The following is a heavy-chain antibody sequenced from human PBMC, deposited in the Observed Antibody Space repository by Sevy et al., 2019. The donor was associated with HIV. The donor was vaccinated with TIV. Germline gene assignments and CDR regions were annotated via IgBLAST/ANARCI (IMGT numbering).Heavy chain of an antibody. CDR2: IKQDGSEK. D-gene: IGHD7-27*01. Sequence: GGSLRLSCAASGFTFSSDWMSWVHQAPGKGLEWVANIKQDGSEKYYVDSVKGRFTISRDNAKNSLYLQMNSLRAEDTAVYYCARYHDWGRYWYFDLWGRGTLVTVSS. CDR1: GFTFSSDW. J-gene: IGHJ2*01. V-gene: IGHV3-7*01. CDR3: ARYHDWGRYWYFDL.